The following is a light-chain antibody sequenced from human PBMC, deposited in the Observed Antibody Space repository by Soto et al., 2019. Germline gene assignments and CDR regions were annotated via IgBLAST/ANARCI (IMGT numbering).Light chain of an antibody. CDR3: QQYGSSPPWT. J-gene: IGKJ1*01. CDR1: QSVNSSY. Sequence: EIVLTQSPGTLSLSPGERATLSCRASQSVNSSYSAPYQQKPGQAPRLLIYGASSRATGIPDRFSGSGSGTDFTLTISRLEPEDFAVYYCQQYGSSPPWTFGQGTKVEIK. V-gene: IGKV3-20*01. CDR2: GAS.